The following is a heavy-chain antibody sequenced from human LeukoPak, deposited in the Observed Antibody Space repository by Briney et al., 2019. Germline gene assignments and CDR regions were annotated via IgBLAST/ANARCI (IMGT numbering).Heavy chain of an antibody. J-gene: IGHJ3*02. V-gene: IGHV1-2*02. Sequence: ASVKVSCKASGYTFTGYYMHWVRQAPGQGLEWMGWINPNSGGTNYAQKFQGRVTTTRDTSISTAYMELSRLRSDDTAVYYCARVRYFDWSDAFDIWGQGTMVTVSS. D-gene: IGHD3-9*01. CDR1: GYTFTGYY. CDR3: ARVRYFDWSDAFDI. CDR2: INPNSGGT.